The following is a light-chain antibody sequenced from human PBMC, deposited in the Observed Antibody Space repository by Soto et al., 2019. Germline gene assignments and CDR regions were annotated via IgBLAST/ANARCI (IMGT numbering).Light chain of an antibody. CDR1: SSDVGGYNY. J-gene: IGLJ2*01. CDR3: SSYTSTNTLV. Sequence: QSALTQPASVSGSPGQSITISCTGTSSDVGGYNYVSWYQQHPDKAPQLMIFDVSNRPSGISDRFSGSKSGNTASLTISGLQAEDEADYYCSSYTSTNTLVFGGGTKVTVL. V-gene: IGLV2-14*03. CDR2: DVS.